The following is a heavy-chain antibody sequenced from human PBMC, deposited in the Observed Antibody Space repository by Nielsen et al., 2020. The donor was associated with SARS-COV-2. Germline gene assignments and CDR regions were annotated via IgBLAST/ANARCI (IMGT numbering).Heavy chain of an antibody. J-gene: IGHJ4*02. V-gene: IGHV3-74*03. Sequence: GESLKISCTVSGFTFTDYWMHWLRQSPGKGPVWLSRIDNDGSSTTYADSVRGRFTISRDNARNTLFLQLHSLRAEDTAVYYCARESYSWSWYGPDYWGQGTQVTVSS. CDR2: IDNDGSST. D-gene: IGHD1-26*01. CDR3: ARESYSWSWYGPDY. CDR1: GFTFTDYW.